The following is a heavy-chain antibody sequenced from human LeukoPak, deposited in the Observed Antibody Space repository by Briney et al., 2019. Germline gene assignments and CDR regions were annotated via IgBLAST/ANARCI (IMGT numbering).Heavy chain of an antibody. Sequence: GGSLRLSCAASGFTFSNAWMSWVRQAPGKGLEWVGRIKSKTDGGTTDYAAPVKGRFTISRGDSKNTLYLQMNSLKTEDTAVYYCTTDGDPGGGWFDPWGQGTLVTVSS. D-gene: IGHD2-21*02. J-gene: IGHJ5*02. CDR1: GFTFSNAW. CDR2: IKSKTDGGTT. V-gene: IGHV3-15*01. CDR3: TTDGDPGGGWFDP.